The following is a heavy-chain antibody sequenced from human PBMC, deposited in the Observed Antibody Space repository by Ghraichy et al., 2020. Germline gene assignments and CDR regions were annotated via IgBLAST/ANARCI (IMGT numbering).Heavy chain of an antibody. CDR2: ITSSSRTV. D-gene: IGHD2-21*01. V-gene: IGHV3-48*02. J-gene: IGHJ6*02. CDR3: ARGSRVVRFFYYDGMDV. Sequence: GGSLRLSCVGSGFTFSSYSLNWVRLSPGKALEWVSYITSSSRTVWYADSVKGRFTISRDNAQNSLYLQMNSLRDEDTALYYCARGSRVVRFFYYDGMDVWGQGTTVTVSS. CDR1: GFTFSSYS.